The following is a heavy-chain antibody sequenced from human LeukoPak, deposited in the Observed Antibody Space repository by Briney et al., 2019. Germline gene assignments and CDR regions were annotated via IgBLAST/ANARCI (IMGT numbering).Heavy chain of an antibody. CDR1: GYVFTDYY. J-gene: IGHJ6*03. CDR3: ARPGLRRYDSSGYYMDV. Sequence: ASVKVSCKASGYVFTDYYIHWVRQAPGQGLEWMGWINPYSGGTNYAQKFRGRVTMTRDTSISTAYVDLSRLTSDDTAVYYCARPGLRRYDSSGYYMDVWGKGTTVTVSS. CDR2: INPYSGGT. D-gene: IGHD3-22*01. V-gene: IGHV1-2*02.